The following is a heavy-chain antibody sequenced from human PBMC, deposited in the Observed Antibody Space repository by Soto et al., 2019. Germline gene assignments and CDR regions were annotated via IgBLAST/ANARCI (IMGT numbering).Heavy chain of an antibody. V-gene: IGHV1-18*01. CDR3: AREVEARGGEYDY. D-gene: IGHD3-16*01. Sequence: QVQLVQSGAEVKKPGASVKVSCKASGYTFTTYGISWMRQAPGQGLEWMGWISGYNGNRNYAQNLQGRVTVTTDTSTSTAYMEWRNLRSEDTAVYYCAREVEARGGEYDYWGQGTLVIVSS. J-gene: IGHJ4*02. CDR2: ISGYNGNR. CDR1: GYTFTTYG.